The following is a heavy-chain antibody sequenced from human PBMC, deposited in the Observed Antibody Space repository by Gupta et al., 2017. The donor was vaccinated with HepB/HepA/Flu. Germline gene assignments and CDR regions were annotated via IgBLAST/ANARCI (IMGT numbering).Heavy chain of an antibody. V-gene: IGHV1-2*02. Sequence: QVQLVQSGAEVKKPGASVKVSCKTSGYTFTGNYLHWVRQAHGQGLEWMAWINPNSGATDYAEKFQGRLTVTRDTSISTGYMELNGLSTDDTAMYYCARDSLLTMTTTGYSDFDFWGQGTLVTVSS. CDR3: ARDSLLTMTTTGYSDFDF. J-gene: IGHJ4*02. CDR1: GYTFTGNY. D-gene: IGHD4-17*01. CDR2: INPNSGAT.